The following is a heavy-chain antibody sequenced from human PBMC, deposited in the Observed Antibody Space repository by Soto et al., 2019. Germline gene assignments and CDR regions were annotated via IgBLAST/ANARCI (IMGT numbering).Heavy chain of an antibody. CDR3: ARDRVYAIPVSGRGLFDP. Sequence: GASVKVSCKASGYTFTSYYMHWVRQAPGQGLEWMGIINPSGGSTSYAQKFQGRVTMTRDTSTSTVYMELSSLRSEDTAVYYCARDRVYAIPVSGRGLFDPWGQGTLVTGSA. J-gene: IGHJ5*02. V-gene: IGHV1-46*03. D-gene: IGHD2-8*01. CDR1: GYTFTSYY. CDR2: INPSGGST.